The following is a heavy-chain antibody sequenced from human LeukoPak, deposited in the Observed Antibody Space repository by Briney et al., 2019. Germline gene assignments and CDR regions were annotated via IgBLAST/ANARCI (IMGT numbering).Heavy chain of an antibody. Sequence: SETLSLTCTVSGGSISSYYWSWIRQPPGKGLEWIGYIYYSGSTNYNPSLKSRVTISVDTSKNQFSLKLSSVTAADTAVYYCARDYREGVRGVIMYGMDVWGQGTTVTVSS. CDR3: ARDYREGVRGVIMYGMDV. CDR1: GGSISSYY. J-gene: IGHJ6*02. V-gene: IGHV4-59*01. D-gene: IGHD3-10*01. CDR2: IYYSGST.